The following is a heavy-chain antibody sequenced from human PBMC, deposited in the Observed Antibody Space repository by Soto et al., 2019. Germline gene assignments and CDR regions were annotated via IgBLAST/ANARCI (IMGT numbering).Heavy chain of an antibody. V-gene: IGHV3-30*18. J-gene: IGHJ6*02. D-gene: IGHD1-1*01. CDR2: ITYEGSNK. Sequence: QEQLVESGGGVVQPGRSLRLSCAASGFIFANYGMHWVRQAPGKGLEWVALITYEGSNKYYADAVKGRFTISRDNAKNMVSMQKDSLRAEDTAVYYCAKARGANNWANYYGLDVWGQGTTVTVSS. CDR3: AKARGANNWANYYGLDV. CDR1: GFIFANYG.